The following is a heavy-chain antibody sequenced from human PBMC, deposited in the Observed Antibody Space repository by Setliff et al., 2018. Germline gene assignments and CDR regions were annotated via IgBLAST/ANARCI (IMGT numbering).Heavy chain of an antibody. Sequence: SETLSLTCSVSGGSINRDYWSWIRQPPGKELEWMAYVYYTGDTYYNPSLKSRISISIDTSKNQFSLNLISVTAADTAVYYCAGSQGSGGYYSNSPYYFHYWGQGTLVTVSS. V-gene: IGHV4-59*03. CDR2: VYYTGDT. J-gene: IGHJ4*02. CDR3: AGSQGSGGYYSNSPYYFHY. CDR1: GGSINRDY. D-gene: IGHD3-10*01.